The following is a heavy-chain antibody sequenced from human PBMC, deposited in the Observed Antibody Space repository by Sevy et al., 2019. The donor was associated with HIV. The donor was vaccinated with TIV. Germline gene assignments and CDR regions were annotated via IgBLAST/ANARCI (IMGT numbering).Heavy chain of an antibody. J-gene: IGHJ5*02. V-gene: IGHV3-30*18. CDR2: ITYDGSNK. Sequence: GGSLRLSCAASGFTFSSYGMHWVRQAPGKGLEWVAVITYDGSNKYYADSVKGRFTISRDNSKNTLYLQMISLRAEDTAVYYCAKDDIAVAKNGNWFDPWGQGTLVTVSS. CDR1: GFTFSSYG. D-gene: IGHD6-19*01. CDR3: AKDDIAVAKNGNWFDP.